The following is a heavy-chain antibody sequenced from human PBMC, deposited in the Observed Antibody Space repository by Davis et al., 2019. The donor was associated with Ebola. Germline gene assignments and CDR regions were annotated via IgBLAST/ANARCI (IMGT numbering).Heavy chain of an antibody. J-gene: IGHJ6*02. CDR2: ISSRGTNI. D-gene: IGHD6-19*01. CDR3: ARGMNGGWPHYYYYGMDV. V-gene: IGHV3-48*01. Sequence: GESLKISCAASGFTFSSYAMHWVRQAPGKGLEWVSYISSRGTNIYYADSVKGRFTISRDNSKNTLYLQMNSLRAEDTAVYYCARGMNGGWPHYYYYGMDVWGQGTTVTVSS. CDR1: GFTFSSYA.